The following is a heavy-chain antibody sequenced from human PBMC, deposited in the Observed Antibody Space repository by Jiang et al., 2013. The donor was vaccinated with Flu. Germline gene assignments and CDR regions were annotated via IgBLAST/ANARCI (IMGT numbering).Heavy chain of an antibody. CDR3: ARDLSVSGWDF. D-gene: IGHD6-19*01. V-gene: IGHV3-23*04. J-gene: IGHJ4*02. CDR2: VSSSGDST. CDR1: GFTFSGYA. Sequence: QLVESGGGLVQPGGSLRLSCAASGFTFSGYAMSWVRQAPGKGLEWVSAVSSSGDSTYYADSVKGRCTISRDNSKNTLYLQMNSLRAEDTAIYYCARDLSVSGWDFWGQGTLVTVSS.